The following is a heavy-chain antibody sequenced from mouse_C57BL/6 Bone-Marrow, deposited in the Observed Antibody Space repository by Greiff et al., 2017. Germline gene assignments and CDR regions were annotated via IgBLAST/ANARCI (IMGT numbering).Heavy chain of an antibody. Sequence: QVQLQQSGAELVKPGASVKISCKASGYAFSSYWMNWVKQRPGKGLEWIGQIYPGDGDTNYNGKFKGKATLTADKSSSTAYMQLSSLTSEDSAVYFCARSPTVVAKGDDGGQGTSVTVSS. D-gene: IGHD1-1*01. J-gene: IGHJ4*01. CDR2: IYPGDGDT. CDR1: GYAFSSYW. CDR3: ARSPTVVAKGDD. V-gene: IGHV1-80*01.